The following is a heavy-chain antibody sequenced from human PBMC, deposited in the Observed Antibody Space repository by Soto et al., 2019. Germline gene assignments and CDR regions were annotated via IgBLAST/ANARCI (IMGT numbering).Heavy chain of an antibody. CDR3: ARDLGQQLFDY. CDR2: ISAYNGNT. D-gene: IGHD6-13*01. CDR1: GYTFTSYG. J-gene: IGHJ4*02. V-gene: IGHV1-18*01. Sequence: QVQLVQSGAEVKKPGASVKVSCKASGYTFTSYGISWVRQAPGQGLEWMGWISAYNGNTKYAQKLQGRVTMTTDTSKSTANMELRSLRADDTAVYYCARDLGQQLFDYWGQGTLVTVCS.